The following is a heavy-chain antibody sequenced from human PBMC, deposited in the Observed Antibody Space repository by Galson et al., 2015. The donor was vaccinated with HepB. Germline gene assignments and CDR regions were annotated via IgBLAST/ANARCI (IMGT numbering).Heavy chain of an antibody. CDR1: GGSISSSSYY. Sequence: LSLTCTVSGGSISSSSYYWGWIRQPPGKGLEWIGSIYYSGSTYYNPSLKSRVTISVDTSKNQFSLKLSSVTAADTAVYYCARGKEWPIDYWGQGTLVTVSS. J-gene: IGHJ4*02. CDR3: ARGKEWPIDY. D-gene: IGHD3-3*01. CDR2: IYYSGST. V-gene: IGHV4-39*01.